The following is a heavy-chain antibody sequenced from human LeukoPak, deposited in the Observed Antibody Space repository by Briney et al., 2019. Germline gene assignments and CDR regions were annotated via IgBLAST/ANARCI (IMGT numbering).Heavy chain of an antibody. Sequence: GGSLRLSCAASGFTFSSYSMNWVRQAPGKGLGWVSSISSSSSYIYYADSVKGRFTISRDNAKNSLYLQMNSLRAEDTAVYYCARDVHDYGDFDYWGQGTLVTVSS. CDR3: ARDVHDYGDFDY. J-gene: IGHJ4*02. D-gene: IGHD4-17*01. CDR1: GFTFSSYS. V-gene: IGHV3-21*01. CDR2: ISSSSSYI.